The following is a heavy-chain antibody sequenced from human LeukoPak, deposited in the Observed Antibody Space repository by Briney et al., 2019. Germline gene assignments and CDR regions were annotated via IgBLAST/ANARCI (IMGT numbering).Heavy chain of an antibody. CDR3: ATYYDSSGYRFDY. Sequence: PSETLSLTCAVSGGSISSPNWWSWVREPPGKGLEWIGEIIHTGNTNYNPSLKSRVTMSVDKSKNQFSLKLSSVTAADTAVYYCATYYDSSGYRFDYWGQGTLVTVSS. J-gene: IGHJ4*02. CDR2: IIHTGNT. CDR1: GGSISSPNW. D-gene: IGHD3-22*01. V-gene: IGHV4-4*02.